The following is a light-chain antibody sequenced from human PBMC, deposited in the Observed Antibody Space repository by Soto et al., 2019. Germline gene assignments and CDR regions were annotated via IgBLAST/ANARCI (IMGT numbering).Light chain of an antibody. Sequence: QSVLTQPASVSGTTGQSVTISCPRPPSDIGDSNFISWYQHSPGKAPRLLIYEVNNRPSGVSKRFPGSKAGNTASLTISGLLDGDEADYFCASFRSGTSLGFGSGTKVTVL. CDR1: PSDIGDSNF. CDR3: ASFRSGTSLG. J-gene: IGLJ1*01. V-gene: IGLV2-14*01. CDR2: EVN.